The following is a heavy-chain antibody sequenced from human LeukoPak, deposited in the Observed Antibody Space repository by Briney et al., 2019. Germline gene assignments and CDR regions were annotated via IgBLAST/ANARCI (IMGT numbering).Heavy chain of an antibody. J-gene: IGHJ5*02. Sequence: SGTLSLTCTVSGGSISGSSYCWGWIRQPPGKGLELVGSMSYGGTTYNHRSPKSRFTIFIDTSKNQCSLTLSAVTAADSAIYYCARLPLVVVPVWFDPWGQRTLVTVSS. V-gene: IGHV4-39*01. CDR2: MSYGGTT. CDR3: ARLPLVVVPVWFDP. D-gene: IGHD2-15*01. CDR1: GGSISGSSYC.